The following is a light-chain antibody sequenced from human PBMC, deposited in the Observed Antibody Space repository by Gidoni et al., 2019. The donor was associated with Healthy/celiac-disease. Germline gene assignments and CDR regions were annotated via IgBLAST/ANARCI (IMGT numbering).Light chain of an antibody. V-gene: IGKV3-11*01. J-gene: IGKJ4*01. CDR1: QSVSSY. CDR2: DAS. Sequence: EIVLTQSPATLYLSPGERATPSCRASQSVSSYLAWYQQKPGQAPRLLIYDASNRATGIPARFSGSGSGTDFTLTISSLEPEDFAVYYCQQRSNWPSLTFGGGTKVEIK. CDR3: QQRSNWPSLT.